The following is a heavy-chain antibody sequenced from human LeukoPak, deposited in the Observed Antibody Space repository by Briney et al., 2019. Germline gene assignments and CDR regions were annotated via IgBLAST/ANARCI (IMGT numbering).Heavy chain of an antibody. D-gene: IGHD2-15*01. CDR1: GFTFSSYA. CDR3: ARGYCSGCSCSSDY. V-gene: IGHV3-23*01. Sequence: PGGSLRLSCVASGFTFSSYAMSWVRQAPGKGLEWVSIISGSGVSTYYADFVKGRFTISRDNSKNTLYLQMNSLRAEDTAIYYCARGYCSGCSCSSDYWGQGTLVTVSS. CDR2: ISGSGVST. J-gene: IGHJ4*02.